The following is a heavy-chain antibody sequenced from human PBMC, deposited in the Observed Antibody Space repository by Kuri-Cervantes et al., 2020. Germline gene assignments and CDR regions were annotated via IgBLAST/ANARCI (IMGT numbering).Heavy chain of an antibody. CDR1: GFTFSPYP. CDR2: IYYSGST. J-gene: IGHJ3*02. V-gene: IGHV4-59*01. Sequence: GSLRLSCAASGFTFSPYPMNWVRQAPGKGLEWIGYIYYSGSTNYNPSLKSRVTISVDTSKNQFSLKLSSVTAADTAVYYCARKGNYGDYFYAFDIWGQGTMVTVSS. CDR3: ARKGNYGDYFYAFDI. D-gene: IGHD4-17*01.